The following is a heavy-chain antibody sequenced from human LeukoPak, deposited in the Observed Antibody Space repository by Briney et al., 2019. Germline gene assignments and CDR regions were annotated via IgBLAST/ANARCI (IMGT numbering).Heavy chain of an antibody. CDR3: GKDLDYYFDS. Sequence: PGGSLRLSCAASGFSFRNHAMTWVRQAPGKGLEWVSGISESGTTTSYADSVKGRFTISRDNSKNTLYLQMNSLRAEDTAVYYCGKDLDYYFDSRGQGTLVTVSS. CDR1: GFSFRNHA. D-gene: IGHD3-3*01. CDR2: ISESGTTT. J-gene: IGHJ4*02. V-gene: IGHV3-23*01.